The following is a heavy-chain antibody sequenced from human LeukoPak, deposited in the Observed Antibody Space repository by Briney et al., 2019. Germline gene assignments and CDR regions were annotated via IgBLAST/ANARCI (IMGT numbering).Heavy chain of an antibody. Sequence: SETLSLTCTVSGGSINIKNYNWDWIRQSPGKGLEWIGSVYFSGSTFYNPSLESRVTISVDTSKNHFYLKLRSVTAADTAVYYCARDYGYYDSSGYNNWFDPWGQGTLVTVSS. J-gene: IGHJ5*02. CDR1: GGSINIKNYN. CDR2: VYFSGST. CDR3: ARDYGYYDSSGYNNWFDP. D-gene: IGHD3-22*01. V-gene: IGHV4-39*07.